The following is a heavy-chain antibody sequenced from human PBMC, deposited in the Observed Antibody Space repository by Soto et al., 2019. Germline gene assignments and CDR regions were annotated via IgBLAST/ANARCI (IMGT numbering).Heavy chain of an antibody. CDR1: GYTFTSYD. Sequence: ASVKVSCKASGYTFTSYDINWVRQATGQGLEWMGWMNPNSGNTGYAQKFQGRVTMTRNTSISTAYMELSSLRSEGTAVYYCATSPSYFCCTSWYESYFMALSRKGAP. CDR3: ATSPSYFCCTSWYESYFMAL. D-gene: IGHD2-2*01. V-gene: IGHV1-8*01. CDR2: MNPNSGNT. J-gene: IGHJ6*03.